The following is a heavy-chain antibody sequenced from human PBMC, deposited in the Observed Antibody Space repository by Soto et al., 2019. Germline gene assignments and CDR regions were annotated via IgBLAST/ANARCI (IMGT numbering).Heavy chain of an antibody. CDR2: VNHGGTS. V-gene: IGHV4-34*01. D-gene: IGHD6-19*01. J-gene: IGHJ5*02. CDR1: GVSFSGYY. Sequence: SETRSLTCAVHGVSFSGYYWDWIRQPPGKGLEWIGEVNHGGTSNYNPSLKSRAIISVDTSKNQFSLKLTSVTAEDTAVYYCARDPVPMAVAGTFGFDPWGKGTLVTVSS. CDR3: ARDPVPMAVAGTFGFDP.